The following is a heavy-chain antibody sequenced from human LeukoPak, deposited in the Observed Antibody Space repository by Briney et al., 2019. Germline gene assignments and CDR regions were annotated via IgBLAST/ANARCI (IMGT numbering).Heavy chain of an antibody. V-gene: IGHV1-18*01. D-gene: IGHD3-9*01. CDR2: ISAYNGNT. CDR3: ARSTGDFYDILTGYRVYFDY. CDR1: GYTFTIYG. Sequence: ASVKVSCKASGYTFTIYGISWGRQAPGQGLEWMGWISAYNGNTNYAQKLQGRVTMTAETSTSTAYMWLRSVRSYEPPVYYCARSTGDFYDILTGYRVYFDYWGQGTLVTVSS. J-gene: IGHJ4*02.